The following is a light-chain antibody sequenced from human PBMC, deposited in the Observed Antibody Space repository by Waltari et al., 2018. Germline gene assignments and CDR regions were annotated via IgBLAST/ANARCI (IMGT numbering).Light chain of an antibody. Sequence: EIVLTQSPGTLSLSPGERATLSSRASQSVSSSYLAWYQQKPGQAPRRLIYGASSRATGIPDRFSGSGSGTDFTLTISRLEPEDFAVYYCQQYGSSPPTFGQGTKVEIK. CDR3: QQYGSSPPT. J-gene: IGKJ1*01. V-gene: IGKV3-20*01. CDR1: QSVSSSY. CDR2: GAS.